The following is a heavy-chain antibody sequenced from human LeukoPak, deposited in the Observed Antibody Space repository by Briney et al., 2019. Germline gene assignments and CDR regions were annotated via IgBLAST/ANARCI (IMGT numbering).Heavy chain of an antibody. J-gene: IGHJ3*02. V-gene: IGHV3-66*02. CDR1: GFTVSSNY. Sequence: GGSLGLSCAASGFTVSSNYMSWVRQAPGKGLEWVSVIYSGGSTYYADSVKGRFTISRDNSKNTLYLQMNSLRAEDTAVYYCVRGILTGYYTDAFDIWGQGTMVTVSS. CDR2: IYSGGST. D-gene: IGHD3-9*01. CDR3: VRGILTGYYTDAFDI.